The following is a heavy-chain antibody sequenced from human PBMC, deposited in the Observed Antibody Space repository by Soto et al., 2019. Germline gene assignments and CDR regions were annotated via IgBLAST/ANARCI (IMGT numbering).Heavy chain of an antibody. CDR3: ASQYLGGSSSSSFDP. Sequence: PSETLSLTCTVSGGSMNDYYWSWIRQPPGKGLEWIGYVYYIGRTNYNPSLKGRVTMSLDTSKSQFSLKLGSVTAADTAVYYCASQYLGGSSSSSFDPWGQGTLVTVSS. CDR2: VYYIGRT. V-gene: IGHV4-59*08. CDR1: GGSMNDYY. J-gene: IGHJ5*02. D-gene: IGHD2-15*01.